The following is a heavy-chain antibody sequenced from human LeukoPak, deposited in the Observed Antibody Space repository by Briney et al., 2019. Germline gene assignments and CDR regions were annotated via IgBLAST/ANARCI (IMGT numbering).Heavy chain of an antibody. CDR2: IHYSGST. V-gene: IGHV4-30-4*01. J-gene: IGHJ6*02. D-gene: IGHD2-2*01. CDR3: ARDHKFQLHSMFYFYGLDV. Sequence: SQTLSLTCTVSGGSISSDEYYWSWIRQHPGKGLEWIGYIHYSGSTYHNPSLKTRVAISVDTSKNQFSLKLSSVTASDTAVYFCARDHKFQLHSMFYFYGLDVWGQGTTVTVSS. CDR1: GGSISSDEYY.